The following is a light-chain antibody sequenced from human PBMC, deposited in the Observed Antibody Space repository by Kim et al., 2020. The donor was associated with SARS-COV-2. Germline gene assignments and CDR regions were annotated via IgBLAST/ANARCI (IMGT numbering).Light chain of an antibody. CDR2: GKN. J-gene: IGLJ1*01. V-gene: IGLV3-19*01. Sequence: SSELTQDPAVSVALGQTVRITCQGDSPRSYYASWYQQKPGQAPVLVIYGKNNRPSGIPDRFSGSSSGNTASLTITGAQAEDEADYYCNSRDSSGNHRYVF. CDR1: SPRSYY. CDR3: NSRDSSGNHRYV.